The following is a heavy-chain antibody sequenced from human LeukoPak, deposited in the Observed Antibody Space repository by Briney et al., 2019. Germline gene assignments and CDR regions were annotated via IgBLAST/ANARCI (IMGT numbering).Heavy chain of an antibody. Sequence: GESLRLSCAVSGFTFSGYWMSWVRQAPGKGLEWVANIHPGGSERYYVDSVKGRLTISRDNAKNSLFLQMSSLRAEDTAVYYCARARRRTLQVPFPYFDYWGQGTLVTVSS. CDR2: IHPGGSER. J-gene: IGHJ4*02. CDR1: GFTFSGYW. CDR3: ARARRRTLQVPFPYFDY. V-gene: IGHV3-7*01.